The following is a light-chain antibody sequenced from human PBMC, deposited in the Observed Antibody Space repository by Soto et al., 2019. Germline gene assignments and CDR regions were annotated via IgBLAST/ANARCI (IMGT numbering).Light chain of an antibody. V-gene: IGKV3-11*01. Sequence: EVVLTHSPATLSLSLGDRATLSCRASQSVASYLAWYQQKPGQAPRLLIYDASNRATGIPGRFSGSGSGTDFTLTISSLEPEDFGVYYCQHRLNWPRTFGQGTKVDIK. CDR1: QSVASY. J-gene: IGKJ1*01. CDR3: QHRLNWPRT. CDR2: DAS.